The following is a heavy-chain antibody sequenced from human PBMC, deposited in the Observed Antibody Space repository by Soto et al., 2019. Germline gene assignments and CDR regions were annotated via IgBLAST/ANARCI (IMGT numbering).Heavy chain of an antibody. CDR1: GFTFDDYA. D-gene: IGHD3-10*01. V-gene: IGHV3-9*01. Sequence: ESGGGLVQPGRSLRLSCAASGFTFDDYAMHWVRQAPGKGLEWVSGISWNSGSIGYADSVKGRFTISRDNAKNSLYLQMNSLRAEDTALYYCAKEPGDYGSGSYGYFDYWGQGTLVTVSS. CDR3: AKEPGDYGSGSYGYFDY. CDR2: ISWNSGSI. J-gene: IGHJ4*02.